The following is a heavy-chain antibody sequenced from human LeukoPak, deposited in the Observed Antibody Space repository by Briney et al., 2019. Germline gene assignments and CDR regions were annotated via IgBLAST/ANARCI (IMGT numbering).Heavy chain of an antibody. CDR3: AITLYSGSYFLY. D-gene: IGHD1-26*01. CDR2: ISSSGSTI. V-gene: IGHV3-48*03. Sequence: PGGSLRLSCAASGFTFSSYEMNWVRQAPGKGLEWVSYISSSGSTIYYADSVKGRFTISRDNAKNSLYLQMNSLRAEDTAVYYCAITLYSGSYFLYWGQGTLVTVSS. CDR1: GFTFSSYE. J-gene: IGHJ4*03.